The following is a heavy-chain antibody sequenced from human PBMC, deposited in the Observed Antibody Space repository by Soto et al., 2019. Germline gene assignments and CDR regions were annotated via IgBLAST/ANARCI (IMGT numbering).Heavy chain of an antibody. J-gene: IGHJ4*02. CDR3: ARDPWY. Sequence: EVQLVESGGGLIQPGGSLRLSCAVSGFTVSSNYMSWVRQAPGKGLEWVSIINSGGSTYYADSVKGRFTISRDNSKNTLYLQINSLRTEDTAVYYCARDPWYCGQGTLVTVSS. CDR1: GFTVSSNY. CDR2: INSGGST. V-gene: IGHV3-53*01.